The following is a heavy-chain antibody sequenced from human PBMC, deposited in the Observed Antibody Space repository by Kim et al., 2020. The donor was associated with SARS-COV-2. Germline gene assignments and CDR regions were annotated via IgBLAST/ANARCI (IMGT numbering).Heavy chain of an antibody. J-gene: IGHJ4*02. D-gene: IGHD2-15*01. V-gene: IGHV3-64*01. CDR3: ARGLLEDIVVVVAAN. Sequence: NSVKGRFTISRDNSKNTLYLQMGSLRAEDMAVYYCARGLLEDIVVVVAANWGQGTLVTVSS.